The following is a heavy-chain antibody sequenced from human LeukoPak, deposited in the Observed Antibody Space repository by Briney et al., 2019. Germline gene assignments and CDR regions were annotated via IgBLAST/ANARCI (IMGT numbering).Heavy chain of an antibody. V-gene: IGHV3-30*02. CDR1: GFTFSSYG. CDR2: IRYDGSNK. CDR3: AKEVVPAAMHYFDY. D-gene: IGHD2-2*01. J-gene: IGHJ4*02. Sequence: GRSLRLSCAASGFTFSSYGMHWVRQAPGKGLEWVAFIRYDGSNKYYADSVKGRFTISRDNSKNTLYLQMNSLRAEDTAVYYCAKEVVPAAMHYFDYWGQGTLVTVSS.